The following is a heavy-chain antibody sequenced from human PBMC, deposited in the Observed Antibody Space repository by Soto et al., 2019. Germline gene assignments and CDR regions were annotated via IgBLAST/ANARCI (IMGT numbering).Heavy chain of an antibody. V-gene: IGHV3-7*03. Sequence: MXLSCVASGFTFTPYLMSWFLQAPGKGLQWVANIRQDGGAQYYVDSVKGRFTISRDNAKNSVYLQMDSLRVEDTAVYYCVRGGHGSGSYLGSSWGQGILVTVSS. CDR1: GFTFTPYL. CDR2: IRQDGGAQ. CDR3: VRGGHGSGSYLGSS. J-gene: IGHJ4*02. D-gene: IGHD3-10*01.